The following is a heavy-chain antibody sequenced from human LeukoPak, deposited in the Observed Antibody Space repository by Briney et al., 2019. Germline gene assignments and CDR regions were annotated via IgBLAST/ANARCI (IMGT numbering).Heavy chain of an antibody. CDR3: AREAPGENAFDI. Sequence: SETLSLTCTVSGGSISSYYWSWIRQPPGKGLEWIGYIYYSGSTNYNPSLKSRVTISVDTSKNQFSLKLSSVTAADTAVYYCAREAPGENAFDIWGQGTMVTVSS. V-gene: IGHV4-59*01. CDR1: GGSISSYY. J-gene: IGHJ3*02. D-gene: IGHD4-17*01. CDR2: IYYSGST.